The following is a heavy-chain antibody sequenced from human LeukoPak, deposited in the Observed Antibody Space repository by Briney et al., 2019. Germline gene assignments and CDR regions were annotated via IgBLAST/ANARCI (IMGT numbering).Heavy chain of an antibody. CDR2: IYYSGST. D-gene: IGHD5-18*01. V-gene: IGHV4-59*01. CDR3: ARVGGWNGYSYGWADYGMDV. J-gene: IGHJ6*02. CDR1: GGSISSYY. Sequence: SETLSLTCTVSGGSISSYYWSWIRQPPGTGLEWIGYIYYSGSTNYNPSLKSRVTISVDTSKNQFSLKLSSVTAADTAVYYCARVGGWNGYSYGWADYGMDVWGQGTTVTVSS.